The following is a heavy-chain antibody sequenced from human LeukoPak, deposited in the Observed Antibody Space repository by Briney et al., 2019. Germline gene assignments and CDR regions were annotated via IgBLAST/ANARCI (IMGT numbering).Heavy chain of an antibody. CDR3: ARRGGYGDYSFDY. CDR2: IYPGDSDT. V-gene: IGHV5-51*01. D-gene: IGHD4-17*01. CDR1: GYSFTNFW. Sequence: GEPLKISCKGSGYSFTNFWIGWVRQMPGKGLEWMGIIYPGDSDTRYSPSFQGQVTISADKSISTAYLQWSSLKASDTAMYYCARRGGYGDYSFDYWGQGTLVTVSS. J-gene: IGHJ4*02.